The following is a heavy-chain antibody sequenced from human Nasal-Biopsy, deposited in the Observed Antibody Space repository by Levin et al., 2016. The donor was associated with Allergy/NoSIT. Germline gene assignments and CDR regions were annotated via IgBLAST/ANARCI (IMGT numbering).Heavy chain of an antibody. J-gene: IGHJ5*02. D-gene: IGHD3-10*01. V-gene: IGHV5-51*01. CDR3: ARHNVRGLLADWFGP. Sequence: GGSLRLSCKASGYSFPNFWVGWVRQVPGKGLEWMGIIYPADSDARYNPSFLSRISMSVDKFTNTAFLQWSSLEASDSAIYYCARHNVRGLLADWFGPWGQGTLVSVSS. CDR2: IYPADSDA. CDR1: GYSFPNFW.